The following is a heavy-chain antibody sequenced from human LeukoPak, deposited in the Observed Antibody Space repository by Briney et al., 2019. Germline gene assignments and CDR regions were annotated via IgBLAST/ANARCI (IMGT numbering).Heavy chain of an antibody. J-gene: IGHJ6*03. CDR1: GFIFSNYS. D-gene: IGHD3-10*01. CDR3: ARAPRGLWFGEFAGYMDV. V-gene: IGHV3-21*01. CDR2: ISSSGSFL. Sequence: NPGGSLRLSCAVSGFIFSNYSMTWVRQAPGKGLEWVSSISSSGSFLSYADSVKGRFTISRDNAKNSLYLQMNSLRAEDTAVYYCARAPRGLWFGEFAGYMDVWGKGTTVTVSS.